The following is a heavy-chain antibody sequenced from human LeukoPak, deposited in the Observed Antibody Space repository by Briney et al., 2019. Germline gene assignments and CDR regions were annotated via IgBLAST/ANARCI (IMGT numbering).Heavy chain of an antibody. CDR1: GGTFSSYA. D-gene: IGHD1-26*01. CDR2: IIPIFGTA. Sequence: SVKVSCKASGGTFSSYAISWVRQAPGQGLEWMGGIIPIFGTANYAQKFQGRVTITTDESTSTAYMELSSLRSEDTAVYYCARVVGAKDGYYHYMDVWGKGTTVTVSS. CDR3: ARVVGAKDGYYHYMDV. J-gene: IGHJ6*03. V-gene: IGHV1-69*05.